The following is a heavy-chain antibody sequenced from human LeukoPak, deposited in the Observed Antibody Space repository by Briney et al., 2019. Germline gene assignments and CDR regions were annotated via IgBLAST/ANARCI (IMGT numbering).Heavy chain of an antibody. J-gene: IGHJ5*02. D-gene: IGHD3-16*01. CDR1: GFPFSSYW. CDR3: AKQEGDWFDP. Sequence: GGSLRLSCAASGFPFSSYWMSWVRQAPGKGLEWVAFIRYDGSNKYYADSVKGRFTISRDNSKNTLYLQMNSLRAEDTAVYYCAKQEGDWFDPWGQGTLVTVSS. CDR2: IRYDGSNK. V-gene: IGHV3-30*02.